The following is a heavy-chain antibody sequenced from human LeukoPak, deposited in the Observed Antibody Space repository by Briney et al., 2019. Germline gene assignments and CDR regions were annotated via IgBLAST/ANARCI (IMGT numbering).Heavy chain of an antibody. V-gene: IGHV4-4*02. D-gene: IGHD5-24*01. CDR1: GGSISSSNW. Sequence: PSETLSLTCAVSGGSISSSNWWSWVRQPPGKGLEWIGEIYHSGSTNYNPSPKSRVTISVDTSKNQFSLKLSSVTAADTAVYYCARVEMATMVFDYWGQGTLVTVSS. CDR2: IYHSGST. J-gene: IGHJ4*02. CDR3: ARVEMATMVFDY.